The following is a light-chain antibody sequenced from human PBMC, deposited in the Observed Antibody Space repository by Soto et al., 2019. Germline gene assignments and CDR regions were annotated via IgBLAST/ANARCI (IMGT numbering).Light chain of an antibody. CDR1: HNVDNW. V-gene: IGKV1D-16*01. CDR3: QQYVSYPRT. CDR2: DAS. J-gene: IGKJ1*01. Sequence: DIEMTQSPSSLFASVGDRVTITCRASHNVDNWVAWYQQKPEKAPKSLIYDASSLHSGVPLRFSGSGSGALFTLTISNLQPEDFATYYCQQYVSYPRTFGQGTKVEIK.